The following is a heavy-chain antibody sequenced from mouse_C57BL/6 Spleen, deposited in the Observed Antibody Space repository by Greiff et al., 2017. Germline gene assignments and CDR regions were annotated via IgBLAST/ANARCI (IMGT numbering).Heavy chain of an antibody. V-gene: IGHV5-6*01. Sequence: EVQLVESGGDLVKPGGSLKLSCAASGFTFSSYGMSWVRQTPDKRLEWVATISSGGSYTYYPDSVKGRFTISRDNDKNTLYLQMSSLKSEDTSMYYCARRDYYYGTIHDYWGQGTTLTVSS. D-gene: IGHD1-1*01. CDR3: ARRDYYYGTIHDY. J-gene: IGHJ2*01. CDR1: GFTFSSYG. CDR2: ISSGGSYT.